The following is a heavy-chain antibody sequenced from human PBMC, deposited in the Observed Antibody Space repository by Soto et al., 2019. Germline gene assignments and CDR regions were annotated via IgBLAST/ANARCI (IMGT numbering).Heavy chain of an antibody. CDR2: MNPNNGDV. V-gene: IGHV1-8*01. CDR3: ATGRVAGYHF. D-gene: IGHD5-12*01. J-gene: IGHJ4*02. Sequence: QVQLLQSGAEVKRPGASVKVSCKASGYTFTSFDLNWVRQAAGQGLEWLGWMNPNNGDVAYAQKFQGRFTMTRNTSIRTVYMDLSSLRSEDTAVYYCATGRVAGYHFWGQGTLVTVSS. CDR1: GYTFTSFD.